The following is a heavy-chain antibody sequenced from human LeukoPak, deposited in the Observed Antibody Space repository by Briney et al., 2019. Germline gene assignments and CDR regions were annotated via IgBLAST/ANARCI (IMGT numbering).Heavy chain of an antibody. Sequence: PSETLSLTCTVSGGSISSYYWSWIRQPAGKGLEWIGRIYTSGSTNYNPSLKSRVTMSVDTSKNQFSLKLSSVTAADTAVYYCARSSHQGYCSSTSCYQNWFDPWGQGTLVTVSS. CDR2: IYTSGST. J-gene: IGHJ5*02. V-gene: IGHV4-4*07. D-gene: IGHD2-2*01. CDR1: GGSISSYY. CDR3: ARSSHQGYCSSTSCYQNWFDP.